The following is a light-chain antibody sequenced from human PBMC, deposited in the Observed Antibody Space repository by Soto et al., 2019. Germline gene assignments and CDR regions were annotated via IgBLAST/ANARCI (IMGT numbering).Light chain of an antibody. CDR3: SSYAVRNSVV. Sequence: QSALTQPPSASGSPGQSVTISCTGTSSDVGYYRYASWYQQHPGKAPRLMIYEVSKRPSGVPDRFSGSKSGNTASLTVSGLQAEDEANYYCSSYAVRNSVVFGGGTKLTVL. V-gene: IGLV2-8*01. CDR1: SSDVGYYRY. J-gene: IGLJ2*01. CDR2: EVS.